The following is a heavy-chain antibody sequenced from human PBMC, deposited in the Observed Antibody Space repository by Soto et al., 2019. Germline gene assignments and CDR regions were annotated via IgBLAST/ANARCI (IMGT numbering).Heavy chain of an antibody. D-gene: IGHD1-1*01. CDR3: ARARNWNWYYYYGMDV. V-gene: IGHV4-34*01. CDR2: INHSGST. CDR1: GGSFSGYY. J-gene: IGHJ6*02. Sequence: SETLSLTCAVYGGSFSGYYWSWIRQPPGKGLEWIGEINHSGSTNYNPSLKSRVTISVDTSKNQFSLKLSSVTAADTAVYYCARARNWNWYYYYGMDVWGQGTTVTVSS.